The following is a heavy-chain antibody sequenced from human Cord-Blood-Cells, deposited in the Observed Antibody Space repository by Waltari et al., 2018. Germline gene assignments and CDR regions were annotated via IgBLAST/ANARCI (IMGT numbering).Heavy chain of an antibody. J-gene: IGHJ4*02. Sequence: QVQLVQSGAEVKKAGASVKVSCKASGYTFTGYYMHWVRQAPGQGLEWMGWIDRNSGGKNEAQKFQGRVTMTRETSISTAYMELSRLRSDDTAVYYCARVYGGYDTLDYWGQGTLVTVSS. CDR3: ARVYGGYDTLDY. D-gene: IGHD5-12*01. CDR2: IDRNSGGK. V-gene: IGHV1-2*02. CDR1: GYTFTGYY.